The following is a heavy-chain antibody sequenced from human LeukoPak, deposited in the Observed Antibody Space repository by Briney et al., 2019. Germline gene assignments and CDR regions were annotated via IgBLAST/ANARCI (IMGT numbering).Heavy chain of an antibody. V-gene: IGHV1-3*01. Sequence: ASVKVSCKASGYIFTDYAIHWLRQAPGQRPEWMGWMNGGNGNTKYSQKFQGRITLIRDTSAATAYMELSSLRHDDLAVYYCARDSSSWDYYYYYMDVWGKGTTVTVSS. CDR3: ARDSSSWDYYYYYMDV. CDR2: MNGGNGNT. J-gene: IGHJ6*03. D-gene: IGHD6-13*01. CDR1: GYIFTDYA.